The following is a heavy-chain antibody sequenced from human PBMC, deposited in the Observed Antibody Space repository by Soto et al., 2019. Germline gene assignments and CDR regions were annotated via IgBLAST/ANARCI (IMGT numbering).Heavy chain of an antibody. Sequence: PSETLSLTCTVSGGSISSSSYYWGWIRQPPGKGLEWIGSIYYSGSTYYNPSLKSRVTISVDTSKNQFSLKLSSVTAADTAVYYCASPKIAFYNWFDPWXQGTLVTVSS. CDR1: GGSISSSSYY. J-gene: IGHJ5*02. V-gene: IGHV4-39*01. CDR3: ASPKIAFYNWFDP. CDR2: IYYSGST. D-gene: IGHD3-3*02.